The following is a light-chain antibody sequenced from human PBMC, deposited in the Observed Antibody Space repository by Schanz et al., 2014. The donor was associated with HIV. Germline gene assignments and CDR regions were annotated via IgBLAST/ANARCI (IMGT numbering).Light chain of an antibody. CDR2: GAS. J-gene: IGKJ1*01. CDR3: QQYGSYPWT. Sequence: DIQMTQSPSTLSASVGDRVIITCRASQSIGNSLAWFQQKPGRAPQLLIYGASALQPGVPTTFSGSGSGTEFTLTLSSLQPDDFATYYCQQYGSYPWTFGQGTKVEVK. V-gene: IGKV1-5*01. CDR1: QSIGNS.